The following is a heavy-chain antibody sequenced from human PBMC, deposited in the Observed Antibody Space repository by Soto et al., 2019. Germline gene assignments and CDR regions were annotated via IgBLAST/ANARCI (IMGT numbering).Heavy chain of an antibody. D-gene: IGHD2-2*01. Sequence: EVQLVESGGALVQPGGSLRLSCVASRFTFSTYEMHWVRQAPGKGLEWVSYISSGGSTVYYADSVKGRFTISRDNTRNSLYLQMNSLREEDTALYYCVRYCSTTLCNGVATRTFDYWGQGTLVTVSS. CDR3: VRYCSTTLCNGVATRTFDY. V-gene: IGHV3-48*03. CDR1: RFTFSTYE. CDR2: ISSGGSTV. J-gene: IGHJ4*02.